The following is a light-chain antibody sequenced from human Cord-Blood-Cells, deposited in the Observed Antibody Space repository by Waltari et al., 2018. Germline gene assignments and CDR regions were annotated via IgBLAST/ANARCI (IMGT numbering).Light chain of an antibody. CDR3: SSYTSSSTLV. V-gene: IGLV2-14*01. Sequence: QSALTQPASVSGSPGPSITIPCPGTSSDVGGYNYVSWYQQHPGKAPKLMIYEVSNRPSGVSNRFSGSKSGNTASLTISGLQAEDEADYYCSSYTSSSTLVFGTGTKVTVL. CDR1: SSDVGGYNY. J-gene: IGLJ1*01. CDR2: EVS.